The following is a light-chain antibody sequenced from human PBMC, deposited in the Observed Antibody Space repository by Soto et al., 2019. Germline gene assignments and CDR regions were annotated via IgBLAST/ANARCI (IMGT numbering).Light chain of an antibody. CDR1: DNDVGGYNS. V-gene: IGLV2-14*03. J-gene: IGLJ2*01. CDR3: SSYTSSSSLV. Sequence: QSALTQPASVSGSPGQSITISCTGTDNDVGGYNSVSWYQQYPDKGPKVLIYEVSHRPSGVSNRFSGSKSGNTASLTISGLRTEDEADYYCSSYTSSSSLVFGGGTKLTVL. CDR2: EVS.